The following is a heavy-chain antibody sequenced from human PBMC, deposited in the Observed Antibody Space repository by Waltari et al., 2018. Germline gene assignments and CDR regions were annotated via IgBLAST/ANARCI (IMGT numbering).Heavy chain of an antibody. CDR1: GGSFSGYY. CDR2: INHSGST. CDR3: ARGRGTIFGVVMANNWFDP. D-gene: IGHD3-3*01. V-gene: IGHV4-34*01. Sequence: QVQLQQWGAGLSKPSETLSLTCAVYGGSFSGYYWSWIRQSPGKGLEWIGEINHSGSTNYNPSLKSRVTISVDTSKNQFSLKLSSVTAADTAVYYCARGRGTIFGVVMANNWFDPWGQGSLVTVSS. J-gene: IGHJ5*02.